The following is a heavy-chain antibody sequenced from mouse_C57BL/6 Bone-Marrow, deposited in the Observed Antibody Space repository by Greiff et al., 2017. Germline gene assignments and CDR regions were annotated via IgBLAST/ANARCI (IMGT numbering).Heavy chain of an antibody. D-gene: IGHD1-1*01. CDR2: IYPGNSDT. V-gene: IGHV1-5*01. Sequence: VQLQQSGTVLARPGASVKMSCKTSGYTFTSYWMHWVKQRPGQGLEWIGAIYPGNSDTSYNQKFKGKAKLTAVTSASTAYMELSSLTNEDSAVYYCTRCSYYYGSSYGDYWGQGTTLTVSS. J-gene: IGHJ2*01. CDR1: GYTFTSYW. CDR3: TRCSYYYGSSYGDY.